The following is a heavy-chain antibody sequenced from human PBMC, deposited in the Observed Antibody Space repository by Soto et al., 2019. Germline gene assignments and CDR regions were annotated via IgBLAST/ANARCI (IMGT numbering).Heavy chain of an antibody. CDR3: ARGRGWYDY. CDR1: GYIFNRMV. D-gene: IGHD6-19*01. CDR2: IDAGNGKT. Sequence: QVQLVQSGAEVKKPGASVKVSCKASGYIFNRMVLIWVRQAPEQRPEWMGWIDAGNGKTKYSEKFQGRVTITRDTSASTAYMELTTLRSEDTAVYYCARGRGWYDYWGQGTQVIVSS. V-gene: IGHV1-3*01. J-gene: IGHJ4*02.